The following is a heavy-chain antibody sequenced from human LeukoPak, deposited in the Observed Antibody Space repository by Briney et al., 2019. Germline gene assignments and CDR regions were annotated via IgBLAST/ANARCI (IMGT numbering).Heavy chain of an antibody. V-gene: IGHV4-61*08. D-gene: IGHD6-19*01. CDR2: IYYSGST. J-gene: IGHJ4*02. CDR1: GGSISSGDYY. CDR3: ARDSGWYGNDY. Sequence: SQTLSLTCTVSGGSISSGDYYWSWIRQPPGKGLEWIGYIYYSGSTNYNPSLKSRVTISVDTSKNQFSLKLSSVTAADTAVYYCARDSGWYGNDYWGQGTLVTVSS.